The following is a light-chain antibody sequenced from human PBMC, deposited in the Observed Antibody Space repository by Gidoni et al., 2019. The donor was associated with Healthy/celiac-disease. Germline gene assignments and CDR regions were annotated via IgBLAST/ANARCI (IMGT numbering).Light chain of an antibody. CDR2: LGS. J-gene: IGKJ4*01. CDR1: QSLLHSNGYND. CDR3: MQALQTPLT. Sequence: DIVMTQSPLSLPVTPGEPAYISCRSSQSLLHSNGYNDLDWDLQKAGQSPQILIYLGSNRASGVPDRFRGSGSGTDFTLKISRVEAEDVGVYYWMQALQTPLTFGGGTKVEVK. V-gene: IGKV2-28*01.